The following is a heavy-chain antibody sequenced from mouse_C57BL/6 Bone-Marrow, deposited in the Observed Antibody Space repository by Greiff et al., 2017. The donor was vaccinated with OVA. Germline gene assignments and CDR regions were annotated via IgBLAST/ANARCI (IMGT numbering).Heavy chain of an antibody. D-gene: IGHD2-4*01. V-gene: IGHV5-4*01. Sequence: EVKLVESGGGLVKPGGSLKLSCAASGFTFSSYAMSWVSQTPEKRLEWVATISDGGGYTYYTDNVKGRVTISRDNAKNNLYLQMSHLKSEDTAMYYCAREGDYDVRAMDYWGQGTSVTVSS. J-gene: IGHJ4*01. CDR3: AREGDYDVRAMDY. CDR1: GFTFSSYA. CDR2: ISDGGGYT.